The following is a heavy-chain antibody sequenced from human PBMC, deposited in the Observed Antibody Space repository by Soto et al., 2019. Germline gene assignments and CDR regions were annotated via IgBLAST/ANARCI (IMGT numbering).Heavy chain of an antibody. CDR2: IWYDGSNK. CDR3: ARAQYTGSYFDACDV. Sequence: GGSLRLSCAASGFSFSSYGMHWVRQAPGKGLDWVAVIWYDGSNKYYAESVKGRFTISRDNSKNTLYVQMNSLTVEDTAVYYCARAQYTGSYFDACDVWGQGTMVTISS. CDR1: GFSFSSYG. J-gene: IGHJ3*01. V-gene: IGHV3-33*03. D-gene: IGHD1-26*01.